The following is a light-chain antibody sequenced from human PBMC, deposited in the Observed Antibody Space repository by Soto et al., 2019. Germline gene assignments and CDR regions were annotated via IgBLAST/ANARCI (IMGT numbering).Light chain of an antibody. CDR2: GAS. Sequence: IVMTQSPATLSVSPLEIATLSCRAIQNVLSNLSWYHQKPGQAPRPLIYGASTRATGLPARFSGSGSGTEFTLTISSLQSEDFAVYYCQQYHNWPITCGQGTDWRL. CDR1: QNVLSN. V-gene: IGKV3-15*01. CDR3: QQYHNWPIT. J-gene: IGKJ5*01.